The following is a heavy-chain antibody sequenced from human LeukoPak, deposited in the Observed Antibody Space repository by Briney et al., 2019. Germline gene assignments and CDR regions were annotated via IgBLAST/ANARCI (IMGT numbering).Heavy chain of an antibody. Sequence: GASVKVSCKVSGYTLTELSMHRVRQAPGKGLEWMGGFDPEDGETIYAQKFQGRVTMTEDTSTDTAYMELSSLRSEDTAVYYCATLSVAGGPRDYDYVWGSYRYNYFDYWGQGTLVTVSS. D-gene: IGHD3-16*02. CDR3: ATLSVAGGPRDYDYVWGSYRYNYFDY. V-gene: IGHV1-24*01. J-gene: IGHJ4*02. CDR1: GYTLTELS. CDR2: FDPEDGET.